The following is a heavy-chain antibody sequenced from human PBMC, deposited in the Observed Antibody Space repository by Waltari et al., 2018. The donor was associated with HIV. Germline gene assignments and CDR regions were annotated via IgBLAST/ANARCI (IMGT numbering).Heavy chain of an antibody. J-gene: IGHJ6*02. V-gene: IGHV1-69*02. Sequence: QVQLVQSGAEVKKPGSSVKVSCKASGGTFSSYPISWVRQAPGQGLEWMGRIIPILGIANYAQKFQGRVTITADKSTSTAYMELSSLRSEDTAVYYCARSTVTGHYYYYGMDVWGQGTTVTVSS. D-gene: IGHD4-17*01. CDR3: ARSTVTGHYYYYGMDV. CDR2: IIPILGIA. CDR1: GGTFSSYP.